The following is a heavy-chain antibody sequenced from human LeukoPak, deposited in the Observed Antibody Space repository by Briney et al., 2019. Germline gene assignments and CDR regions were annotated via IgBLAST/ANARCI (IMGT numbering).Heavy chain of an antibody. CDR1: GGSISSYY. CDR3: ARGGYYGSGNDFRFDP. V-gene: IGHV4-59*01. Sequence: SETLSLTCTVSGGSISSYYWSWIRQPPGKGLEWIGYIYYSGGTNYNPSLKSRVTISVDTSKNQFSLKLSSVTPADTAVYYCARGGYYGSGNDFRFDPWGQGTLVTVSS. CDR2: IYYSGGT. D-gene: IGHD3-10*01. J-gene: IGHJ5*02.